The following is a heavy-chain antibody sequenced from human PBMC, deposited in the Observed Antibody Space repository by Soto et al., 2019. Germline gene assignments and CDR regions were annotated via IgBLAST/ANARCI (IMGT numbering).Heavy chain of an antibody. Sequence: ASVKVSCKASGYTFTSYGISWVRQAPGQGLEWMGWISAYNGNTNYAQKLQGRVTMTTDTSTSTAYMELRSLRSDDTAVYYCARESGVAVAGNERARGNYYYYGMDVWGQGTTVTVSS. D-gene: IGHD6-19*01. V-gene: IGHV1-18*01. CDR2: ISAYNGNT. CDR1: GYTFTSYG. J-gene: IGHJ6*02. CDR3: ARESGVAVAGNERARGNYYYYGMDV.